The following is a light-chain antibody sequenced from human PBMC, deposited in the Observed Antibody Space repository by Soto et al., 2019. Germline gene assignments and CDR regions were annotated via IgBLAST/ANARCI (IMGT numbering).Light chain of an antibody. CDR2: RAS. Sequence: DVPMTQSPSTVSASVGDRVTITCRARQSIGDSLAWYQQKPGKGPKVLIYRASSLQSGVPSRFSGSGAGTEFTLTISSLQTDDFGTYYCQQYHTYALTFGQGTKVEIK. CDR1: QSIGDS. CDR3: QQYHTYALT. V-gene: IGKV1-5*03. J-gene: IGKJ1*01.